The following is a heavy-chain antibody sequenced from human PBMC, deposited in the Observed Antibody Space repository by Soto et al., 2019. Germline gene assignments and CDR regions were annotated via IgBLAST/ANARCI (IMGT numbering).Heavy chain of an antibody. J-gene: IGHJ4*02. CDR1: GFSFSSCW. CDR3: ARGGYHDYEKDY. CDR2: INQDANNK. V-gene: IGHV3-7*05. Sequence: EVQLVEPGGGLVQPGESLRLSYAASGFSFSSCWMSWVRQATGKGQEWVANINQDANNKTYVGAVKGRLTISRDNDKHPVYMPIDSLRVEDTAVYYCARGGYHDYEKDYWGQGTLVNVSS. D-gene: IGHD4-17*01.